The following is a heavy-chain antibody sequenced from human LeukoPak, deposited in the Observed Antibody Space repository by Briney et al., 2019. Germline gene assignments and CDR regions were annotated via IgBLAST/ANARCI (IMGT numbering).Heavy chain of an antibody. CDR1: GFTFSTYS. CDR2: ISTSSSYI. CDR3: ARWGTRDSFDI. J-gene: IGHJ3*02. V-gene: IGHV3-21*01. D-gene: IGHD3-16*01. Sequence: GGSLRLSCAASGFTFSTYSMNWVRQAPGKGLEWVSSISTSSSYIYYADSVKGRFTISRDNAKNSLYLQLNSLRAEDTAVYYCARWGTRDSFDIWGQGTMVAVSS.